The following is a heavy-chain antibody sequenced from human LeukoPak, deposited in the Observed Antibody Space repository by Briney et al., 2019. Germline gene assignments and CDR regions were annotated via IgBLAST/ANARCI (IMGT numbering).Heavy chain of an antibody. V-gene: IGHV3-23*01. J-gene: IGHJ4*02. D-gene: IGHD4-17*01. Sequence: GGSLRLSCAASGFTFSTYALSWVRQAPGKGLEWVSSISDNGGSAYYTDSVKGRFTISRDNSKNTLYLQMNSLRAEDTAVYYCAKDLPTVNTWIYFDYWGQGTLVTVSS. CDR2: ISDNGGSA. CDR3: AKDLPTVNTWIYFDY. CDR1: GFTFSTYA.